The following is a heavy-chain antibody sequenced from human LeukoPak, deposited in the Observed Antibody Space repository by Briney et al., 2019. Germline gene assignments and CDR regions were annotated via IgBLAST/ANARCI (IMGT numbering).Heavy chain of an antibody. CDR3: ARDRPTTYYDFWSGYYSDYFDY. V-gene: IGHV1-18*01. Sequence: ASVKVSCKASGYTFTSYGISWVRQAPGQGLEWMGWISAYNGNTDYAQKLQGRVTMTTDTSTSTAYMELRSLRSDDTAVYYCARDRPTTYYDFWSGYYSDYFDYWGQGTLVTVSS. CDR2: ISAYNGNT. CDR1: GYTFTSYG. D-gene: IGHD3-3*01. J-gene: IGHJ4*02.